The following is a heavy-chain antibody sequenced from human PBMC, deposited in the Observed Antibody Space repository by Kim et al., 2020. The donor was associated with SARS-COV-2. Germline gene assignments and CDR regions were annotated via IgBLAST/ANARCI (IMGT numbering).Heavy chain of an antibody. D-gene: IGHD4-17*01. CDR1: GFTVSSNY. J-gene: IGHJ3*02. V-gene: IGHV3-53*04. CDR3: ARDLPYTVTNGINAFDI. Sequence: GGSLRLSCAASGFTVSSNYMSWVRQAPGKGLEWVSVIYSGGSTYYADSVKGRFTISRHNSKNTLYLQMNSLRAEDTAVYYCARDLPYTVTNGINAFDIWGQGTMVTVSS. CDR2: IYSGGST.